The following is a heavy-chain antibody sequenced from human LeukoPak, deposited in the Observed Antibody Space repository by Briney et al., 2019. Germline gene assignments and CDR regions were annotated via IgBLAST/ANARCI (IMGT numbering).Heavy chain of an antibody. CDR3: AIRYGSGEKYYYYYYMDV. CDR1: GYTFTIYD. Sequence: GASVTVSFKASGYTFTIYDINWVRQAPGQGLEWMGWMNPNSGNTGYEQKFQGRVTITRNTSISKAYMELSSLRSEDTAVYYCAIRYGSGEKYYYYYYMDVWGKGTTVTVSS. V-gene: IGHV1-8*01. J-gene: IGHJ6*03. D-gene: IGHD3-10*01. CDR2: MNPNSGNT.